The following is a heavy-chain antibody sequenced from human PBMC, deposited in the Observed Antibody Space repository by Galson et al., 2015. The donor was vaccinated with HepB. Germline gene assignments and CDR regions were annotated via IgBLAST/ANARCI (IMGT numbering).Heavy chain of an antibody. CDR3: ARGSGFPLGFNTHYYYMDV. CDR1: GGTFSSYA. CDR2: IIPIFGTA. Sequence: SVKVSCKASGGTFSSYAISWVRQAPGQGLEWVGGIIPIFGTANYAQKFQGRVTITADESTSTAYMELSSLRSEDTAVYYCARGSGFPLGFNTHYYYMDVWGKGTTVTVSS. V-gene: IGHV1-69*13. D-gene: IGHD2-2*02. J-gene: IGHJ6*03.